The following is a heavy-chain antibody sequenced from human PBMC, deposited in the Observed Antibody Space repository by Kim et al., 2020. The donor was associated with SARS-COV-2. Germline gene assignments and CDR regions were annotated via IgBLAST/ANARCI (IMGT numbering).Heavy chain of an antibody. J-gene: IGHJ6*02. Sequence: GGSLRLSCAASGFTFSSYSMNWVRQAPGKGLEWVSSISSSSSYIYYADSVKGRFTISRDNAKNSLYLQMNSLRAEDTAVYYCARDRGFYSSSTDRLYYYYYGMDVWGQGTTVTVSS. CDR3: ARDRGFYSSSTDRLYYYYYGMDV. CDR2: ISSSSSYI. V-gene: IGHV3-21*01. CDR1: GFTFSSYS. D-gene: IGHD6-6*01.